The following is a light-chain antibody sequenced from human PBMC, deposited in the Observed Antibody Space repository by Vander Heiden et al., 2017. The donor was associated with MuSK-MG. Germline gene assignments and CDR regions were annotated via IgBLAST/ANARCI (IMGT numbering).Light chain of an antibody. CDR1: KLGDKY. Sequence: SYELTQPPSVSVSPGQPASITCSGDKLGDKYACWYQQKPGQSPVLVIYQDSKRPSGIPERFSGSNSGNTATLTISGTQAMDEADYYCQAWDSSNVVFGGGTKLTVL. J-gene: IGLJ2*01. CDR2: QDS. CDR3: QAWDSSNVV. V-gene: IGLV3-1*01.